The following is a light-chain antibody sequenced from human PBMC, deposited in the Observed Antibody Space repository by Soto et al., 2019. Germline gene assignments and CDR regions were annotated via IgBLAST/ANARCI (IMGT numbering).Light chain of an antibody. CDR3: QHYGRSPS. V-gene: IGKV3-20*01. Sequence: ETTLPQSPDTLSLSPGEGATLSCRASQLIGSAYLAWYQQKPGQAPRLHIFGASRRATGTPHRFSGSGSGTDFTLTISALESEDVAVYYCQHYGRSPSFGQGTKVDTK. CDR2: GAS. J-gene: IGKJ1*01. CDR1: QLIGSAY.